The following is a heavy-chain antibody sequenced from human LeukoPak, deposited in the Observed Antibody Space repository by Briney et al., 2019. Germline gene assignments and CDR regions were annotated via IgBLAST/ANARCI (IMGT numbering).Heavy chain of an antibody. J-gene: IGHJ4*02. V-gene: IGHV4-39*01. CDR3: ARHKLLWFGELLAH. Sequence: SETLSPTCTVSGGSISSSSYYWGWIRQPPGKGLEWIGSIYYSGSTYYNPSLKSRVTISVDTSKNQFSLKLSSVTAADTAVYYCARHKLLWFGELLAHWGQGTLVTVSS. CDR1: GGSISSSSYY. D-gene: IGHD3-10*01. CDR2: IYYSGST.